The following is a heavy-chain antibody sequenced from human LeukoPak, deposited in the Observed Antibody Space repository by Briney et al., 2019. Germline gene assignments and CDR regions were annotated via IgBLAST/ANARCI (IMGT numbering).Heavy chain of an antibody. CDR2: INPNGGST. CDR1: GYTFTSYY. J-gene: IGHJ4*02. Sequence: ASVKVSCKASGYTFTSYYVHWVRQAPGQGLEGMGVINPNGGSTNYAQKFQGRVTMTRDTSTSTVYMELSSLRSEDTAVYYCARDDITAAAGYWGQGTLVTVSS. CDR3: ARDDITAAAGY. D-gene: IGHD6-25*01. V-gene: IGHV1-46*01.